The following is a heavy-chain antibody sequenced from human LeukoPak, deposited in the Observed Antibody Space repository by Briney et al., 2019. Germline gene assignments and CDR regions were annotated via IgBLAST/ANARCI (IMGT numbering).Heavy chain of an antibody. D-gene: IGHD3-3*01. CDR2: IRSSSSTI. Sequence: GGSLRLSCEASGFTFSNYSMNWVRQAPGKGLEWVSYIRSSSSTIYYADSVKGRFTISRDNAKNSLYLQMNSLRAEDTAVYYCARLWSGYYNPSRDFDYWGQGTLVTVSS. CDR1: GFTFSNYS. V-gene: IGHV3-48*01. J-gene: IGHJ4*02. CDR3: ARLWSGYYNPSRDFDY.